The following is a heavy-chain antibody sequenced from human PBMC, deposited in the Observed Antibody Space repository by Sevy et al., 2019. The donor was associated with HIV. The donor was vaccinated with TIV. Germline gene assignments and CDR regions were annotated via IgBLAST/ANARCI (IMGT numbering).Heavy chain of an antibody. CDR2: IRSKAYGGTT. J-gene: IGHJ5*02. CDR3: TRFIAVAGTWGGWFDP. Sequence: GGSLRLSCTASVFTFGDYAMSWFRQAPGKGLEWVGFIRSKAYGGTTEYAASVKGRFTISRDDSKSIAYLQMNSLKTEDTAVYYCTRFIAVAGTWGGWFDPWGQGTLVTVSS. CDR1: VFTFGDYA. V-gene: IGHV3-49*03. D-gene: IGHD6-19*01.